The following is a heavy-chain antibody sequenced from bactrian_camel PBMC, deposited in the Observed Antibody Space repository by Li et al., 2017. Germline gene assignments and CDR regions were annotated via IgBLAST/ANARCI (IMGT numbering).Heavy chain of an antibody. V-gene: IGHV3-3*01. D-gene: IGHD2*01. CDR2: ISRSSFRI. CDR3: AARFSGDYYYTSLQHSDYRY. J-gene: IGHJ4*01. CDR1: GQTDRSRT. Sequence: HVQLVESGGGSVQAGGSLNLSCSVSGQTDRSRTMAWFCHAPGKEREGIASISRSSFRIQYSDSAKGRFTISHDSTENTLYLQMETLKPEDTAMYYCAARFSGDYYYTSLQHSDYRYWGQGTQATVS.